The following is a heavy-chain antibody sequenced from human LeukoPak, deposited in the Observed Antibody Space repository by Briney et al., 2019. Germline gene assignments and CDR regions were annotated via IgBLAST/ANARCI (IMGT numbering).Heavy chain of an antibody. J-gene: IGHJ4*02. Sequence: ASVKVSCKASGYRFTSYYINWVRQAPGQGLEWMGWMNPHSGDADFAQNFQGRVTMTRSTSIDTAYMDLSSLTSEDTAVYYCARVCSGGSCLDFRGQGTLVAVSS. CDR1: GYRFTSYY. CDR2: MNPHSGDA. CDR3: ARVCSGGSCLDF. D-gene: IGHD2-15*01. V-gene: IGHV1-8*01.